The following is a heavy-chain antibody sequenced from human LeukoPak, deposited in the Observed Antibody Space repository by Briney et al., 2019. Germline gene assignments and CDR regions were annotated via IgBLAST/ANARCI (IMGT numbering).Heavy chain of an antibody. J-gene: IGHJ6*03. Sequence: SVKVSCKASGGTFSSYAISWVRQAPGQGLEWMGRIIPIFGTANYAQKFQGRVTITTDESTSTAYMELSSLTSEDMAVYYCAREARYGGYYYYYYMDIWGKGTTVTVFS. CDR2: IIPIFGTA. CDR3: AREARYGGYYYYYYMDI. V-gene: IGHV1-69*05. CDR1: GGTFSSYA. D-gene: IGHD3-16*02.